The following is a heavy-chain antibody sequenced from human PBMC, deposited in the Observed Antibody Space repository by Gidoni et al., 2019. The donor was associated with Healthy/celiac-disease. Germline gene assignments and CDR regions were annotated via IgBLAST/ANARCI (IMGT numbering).Heavy chain of an antibody. Sequence: QVQLQESGPGLVKPSQTLSLTCTVSGGSISSGSYYWSWIRQPAGKGLEWIGRIYTSGSTNYNPSLKSRVTISVDTSKNQFSLKLSSVTAADTAVYYCAAIDFWSGYFAAPWGQGTLVTVSS. D-gene: IGHD3-3*01. CDR2: IYTSGST. J-gene: IGHJ4*02. V-gene: IGHV4-61*02. CDR1: GGSISSGSYY. CDR3: AAIDFWSGYFAAP.